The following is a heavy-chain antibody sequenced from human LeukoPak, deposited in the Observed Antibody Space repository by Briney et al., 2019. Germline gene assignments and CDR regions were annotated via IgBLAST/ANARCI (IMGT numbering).Heavy chain of an antibody. J-gene: IGHJ6*02. CDR1: GGSFSGYY. V-gene: IGHV4-34*01. D-gene: IGHD6-13*01. CDR2: INHSGST. CDR3: AKDHSSSWCGGWNNGMDV. Sequence: KPSETLSLTCAVYGGSFSGYYWSWIRQPPGKGLEWIGEINHSGSTNYNPSLKSRVTISVDTSKNQFSLKLSSVTAADTAVYYCAKDHSSSWCGGWNNGMDVWGQGTTVTVSS.